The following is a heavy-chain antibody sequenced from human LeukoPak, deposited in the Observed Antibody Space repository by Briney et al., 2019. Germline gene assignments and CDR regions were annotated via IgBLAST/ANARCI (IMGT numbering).Heavy chain of an antibody. CDR3: ARDRYSSGYYLDY. CDR1: GFTFSSYA. D-gene: IGHD3-22*01. J-gene: IGHJ4*02. V-gene: IGHV3-30-3*01. CDR2: ISYDGSNK. Sequence: GGSLRLSCAASGFTFSSYAMHWVRQAPGKGLEWVAVISYDGSNKYYADSVKGRFTISRDNSKNTPYLQMNSLRAEDTAVYYCARDRYSSGYYLDYWGQGTLVTVSS.